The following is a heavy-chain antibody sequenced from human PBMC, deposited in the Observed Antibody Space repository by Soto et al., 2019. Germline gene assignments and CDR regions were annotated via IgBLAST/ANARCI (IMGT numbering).Heavy chain of an antibody. V-gene: IGHV3-48*02. Sequence: EAQLVESGGGLVQPGGSLRLSCAASGFTFSSNSMNWVRQAPGKGLEWISYISSSSSSIYYADSVQGRFTISRDNAKNSLYLQMNSLRDEDTAVYCCARDSPPGWHFDYWGQGTPVTVSS. CDR2: ISSSSSSI. J-gene: IGHJ4*02. CDR1: GFTFSSNS. CDR3: ARDSPPGWHFDY. D-gene: IGHD6-19*01.